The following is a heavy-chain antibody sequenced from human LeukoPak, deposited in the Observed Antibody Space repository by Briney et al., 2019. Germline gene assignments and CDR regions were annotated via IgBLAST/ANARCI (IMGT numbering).Heavy chain of an antibody. J-gene: IGHJ4*02. CDR3: AHRKLGHYDIFPD. D-gene: IGHD3-9*01. Sequence: SGPTLLYPTPTLTLTCTFSGFSLRTRGEGVVWIRQPPAKALEWFVLMYWDDDKRYSTSLKSRLSITGDTSKNQVVLTMTDMDPADTATYFCAHRKLGHYDIFPDWGQGTLVTVSS. CDR2: MYWDDDK. V-gene: IGHV2-5*02. CDR1: GFSLRTRGEG.